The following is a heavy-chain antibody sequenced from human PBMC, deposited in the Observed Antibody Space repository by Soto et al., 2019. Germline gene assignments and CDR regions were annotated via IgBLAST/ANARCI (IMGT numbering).Heavy chain of an antibody. J-gene: IGHJ4*02. Sequence: PSETLSLTCSVSGGSISSDGYYWTWIRQHPGKGLEWVGYIYYSGLTYYNPSLRSRVTVSRVTSKNQFSLSLSSVTAADTAVYYCARGRHYDSSAYEYWGQGTLVTVSS. V-gene: IGHV4-31*03. CDR2: IYYSGLT. CDR1: GGSISSDGYY. CDR3: ARGRHYDSSAYEY. D-gene: IGHD3-22*01.